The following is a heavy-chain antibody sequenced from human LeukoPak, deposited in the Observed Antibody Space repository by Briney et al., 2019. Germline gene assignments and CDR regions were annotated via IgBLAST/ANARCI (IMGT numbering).Heavy chain of an antibody. CDR2: IYYSGST. CDR1: GGSISSYY. D-gene: IGHD6-13*01. CDR3: ARSSIAAAGKFDY. J-gene: IGHJ4*02. V-gene: IGHV4-59*08. Sequence: PSETLTLTCTVSGGSISSYYWSWIRQPPGKGLEWIGYIYYSGSTNYHPSLKSRVTISVDTSKNQFSLKLSSVTAADTAVYYCARSSIAAAGKFDYWGQGTLVTVSS.